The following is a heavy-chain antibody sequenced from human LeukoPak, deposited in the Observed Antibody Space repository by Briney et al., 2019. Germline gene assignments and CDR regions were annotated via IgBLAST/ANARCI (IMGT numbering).Heavy chain of an antibody. CDR3: AKEKTDAGGFAD. J-gene: IGHJ4*02. Sequence: ASVKVSCMASGSTFTAYHFHWVRQAPGQGLEWMGCINLDSRDTLYKEKFQGRFNMTCDTSITTAYMELSTLNSDDTALYYCAKEKTDAGGFADWGQKTLVTVSA. CDR1: GSTFTAYH. CDR2: INLDSRDT. V-gene: IGHV1-2*02. D-gene: IGHD3-16*01.